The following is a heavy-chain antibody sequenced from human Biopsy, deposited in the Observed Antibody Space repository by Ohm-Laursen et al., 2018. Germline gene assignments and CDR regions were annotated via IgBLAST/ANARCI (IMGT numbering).Heavy chain of an antibody. Sequence: GTLSLTCIVSGDSVTKYYWSWIRQPPGKGLEWIGHIYYSVMTNYNPSLQSRVSISVDTSRNQFSLTLSSVTAADTAVYYCARDSGILNYGNFKYYHYYGMDVWGQGTKVTVS. CDR2: IYYSVMT. J-gene: IGHJ6*02. CDR3: ARDSGILNYGNFKYYHYYGMDV. CDR1: GDSVTKYY. D-gene: IGHD4-11*01. V-gene: IGHV4-59*02.